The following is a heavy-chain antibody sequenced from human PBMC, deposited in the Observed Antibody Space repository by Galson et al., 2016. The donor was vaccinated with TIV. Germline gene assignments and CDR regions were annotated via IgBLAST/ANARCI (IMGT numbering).Heavy chain of an antibody. Sequence: SCKASGGTLRTNAISWVRQAPGQGPEWMGGIIPLLATANYAQKFQGRVTVTTDETASTTYMELRSLRSEDSAVYYCATSTIAARPMDSWGQGTRVTVSS. CDR2: IIPLLATA. V-gene: IGHV1-69*05. CDR1: GGTLRTNA. CDR3: ATSTIAARPMDS. J-gene: IGHJ5*01. D-gene: IGHD6-25*01.